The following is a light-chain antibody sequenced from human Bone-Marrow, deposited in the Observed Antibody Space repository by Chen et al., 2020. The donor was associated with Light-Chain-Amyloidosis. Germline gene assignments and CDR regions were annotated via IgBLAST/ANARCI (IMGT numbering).Light chain of an antibody. J-gene: IGLJ3*02. CDR2: DNN. Sequence: QSVLTQPPSASGTPGQRVTISCSGSSSNIGSNTVNWYQQLPGTAPKLLIYDNNQRPSGVPDRFSGSKSGTSASLAIRGLQSEDEADYYCAAWDDSLNGPWVFGGGTKLTV. CDR1: SSNIGSNT. V-gene: IGLV1-44*01. CDR3: AAWDDSLNGPWV.